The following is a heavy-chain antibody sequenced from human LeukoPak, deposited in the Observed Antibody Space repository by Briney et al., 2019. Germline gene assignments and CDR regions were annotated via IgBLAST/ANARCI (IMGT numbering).Heavy chain of an antibody. D-gene: IGHD2/OR15-2a*01. CDR2: INDYTGNT. J-gene: IGHJ4*01. CDR3: ARGRIARMLLFHSFHNVMAF. V-gene: IGHV4-34*01. Sequence: SETLSLTCDVFGGSFTDYFWTWIRQSPGKGLEWIGEINDYTGNTNYNPSLNSRVSISLEKSKNQFSLELRSVTAADTAVYYFARGRIARMLLFHSFHNVMAFWGQETRVTVSS. CDR1: GGSFTDYF.